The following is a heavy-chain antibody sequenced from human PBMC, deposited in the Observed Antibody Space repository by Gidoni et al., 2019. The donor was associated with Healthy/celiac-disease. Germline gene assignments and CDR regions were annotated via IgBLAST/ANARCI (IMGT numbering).Heavy chain of an antibody. D-gene: IGHD3-10*01. Sequence: EVQLLESGGGLVQPGGSLRLSCAASGFTFRSYAMSWVRQAPGKGLEWVSAISGSGGSTYYADSVKGRFTISRDNSKNTLYLQMNSLRAEDTAVYYCAKSSYYYGSGSYYYGGGMDVWGQGTTVTVSS. J-gene: IGHJ6*02. CDR3: AKSSYYYGSGSYYYGGGMDV. CDR1: GFTFRSYA. CDR2: ISGSGGST. V-gene: IGHV3-23*01.